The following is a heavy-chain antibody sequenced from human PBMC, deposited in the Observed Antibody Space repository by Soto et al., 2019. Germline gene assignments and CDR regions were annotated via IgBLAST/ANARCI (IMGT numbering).Heavy chain of an antibody. J-gene: IGHJ6*02. V-gene: IGHV3-53*01. CDR3: ARVQSSGWNYYYYYYGMDV. CDR2: IYSGGST. Sequence: GGSLRLSCAASGFTVSSNYMSWVRQAPGKGLERVSVIYSGGSTYYADSVKGRFTISRDNSKNTLYLQMNSLRAEDTAVYYCARVQSSGWNYYYYYYGMDVWGQGTTVTVSS. CDR1: GFTVSSNY. D-gene: IGHD6-19*01.